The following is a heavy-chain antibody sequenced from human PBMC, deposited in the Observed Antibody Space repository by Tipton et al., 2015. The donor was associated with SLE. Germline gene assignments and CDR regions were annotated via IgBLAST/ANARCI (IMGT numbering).Heavy chain of an antibody. Sequence: TLSLTCTVSGGSINSRYWSWIRQPPGKGLEWIGRVSTTGNNNNNPSLKSRVTMSVDTSKNQVSLKLASVTAADTAVYYCARAGNGANYYYFGLDVWGLGTPVTVSS. CDR2: VSTTGNN. CDR1: GGSINSRY. J-gene: IGHJ6*02. D-gene: IGHD1-1*01. CDR3: ARAGNGANYYYFGLDV. V-gene: IGHV4-4*07.